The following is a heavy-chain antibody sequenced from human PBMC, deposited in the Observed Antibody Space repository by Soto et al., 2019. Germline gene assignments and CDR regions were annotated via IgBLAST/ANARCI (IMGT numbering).Heavy chain of an antibody. Sequence: VGSLRLSCEVSGFNFSSYAISWVRQESGKGLEWVSPISGSGGTTYYADSVMGRLTISRDISKNTLYLQVNSLRAEDTAIYYCPKVLGSTTCSANSSYTLDVWSQRPSGTPSS. J-gene: IGHJ6*02. CDR2: ISGSGGTT. D-gene: IGHD2-2*01. CDR1: GFNFSSYA. V-gene: IGHV3-23*01. CDR3: PKVLGSTTCSANSSYTLDV.